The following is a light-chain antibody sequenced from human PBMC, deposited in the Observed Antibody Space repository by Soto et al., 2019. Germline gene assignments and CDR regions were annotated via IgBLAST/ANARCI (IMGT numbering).Light chain of an antibody. CDR2: APS. V-gene: IGKV1-5*01. Sequence: DMQMTQSPSTLSASVGERVTITCRASQSISSWLAWYQQKPGKAPKLLIYAPSNFQSGVPSRFSGSGSGTHFTLTISSLQPEDFATYYCQKLHGYPINCGQGKRRAIK. CDR1: QSISSW. J-gene: IGKJ5*01. CDR3: QKLHGYPIN.